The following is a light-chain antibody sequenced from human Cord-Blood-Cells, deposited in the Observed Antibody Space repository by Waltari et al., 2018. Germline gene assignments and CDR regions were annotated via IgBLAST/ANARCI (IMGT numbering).Light chain of an antibody. V-gene: IGKV1-33*01. CDR2: DVS. CDR1: QDISNY. J-gene: IGKJ3*01. CDR3: QQYDNLPLT. Sequence: DIQMTQSPSSLSASVGDRVTITCQASQDISNYLNWYQQKPGKAPKLLIYDVSNLETVVPSRFSGSGSGTDFTFTISSLQPEDIATYYCQQYDNLPLTFGPGTKVDIK.